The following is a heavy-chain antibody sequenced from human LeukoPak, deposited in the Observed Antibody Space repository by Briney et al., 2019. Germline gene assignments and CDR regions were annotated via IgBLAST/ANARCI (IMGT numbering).Heavy chain of an antibody. CDR3: ADHTYYDFWSGSLKY. CDR1: GFTFSSYA. V-gene: IGHV3-23*01. CDR2: ISGSGGST. D-gene: IGHD3-3*01. J-gene: IGHJ4*02. Sequence: PGGSLRLSCAASGFTFSSYAMSWVRQAPVKGLEWVSAISGSGGSTYYADSVKGRFTISRDNSKNTLYLQMNSLRAEDTAVYYCADHTYYDFWSGSLKYWGQGILVTVSS.